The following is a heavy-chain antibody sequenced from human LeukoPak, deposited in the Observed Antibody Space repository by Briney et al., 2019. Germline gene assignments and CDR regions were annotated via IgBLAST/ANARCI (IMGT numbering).Heavy chain of an antibody. V-gene: IGHV3-48*03. J-gene: IGHJ4*02. D-gene: IGHD4-17*01. CDR1: GFTFSSYE. CDR2: ISSGGSTV. Sequence: GGSLRLSCAASGFTFSSYEMNWVRQAPGKGLEWVSYISSGGSTVYYADSVKGRFTTSRDNAKNSLYLQMSSLRAEDTAVYYCARAFYGDLDYWGQGTLVTVSS. CDR3: ARAFYGDLDY.